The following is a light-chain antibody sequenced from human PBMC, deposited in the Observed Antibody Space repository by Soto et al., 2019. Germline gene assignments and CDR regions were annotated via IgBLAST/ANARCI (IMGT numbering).Light chain of an antibody. Sequence: DIVMTQSPLSLPVTPGEPASISCRSSQSLLHSNGYNYLDWYLQKPGQSPQLLIYLGSNRASGVSDRFSGSGSGTDFTLEISRVEAEDVGVYYCMEALQTPWTFGQGTKVDIK. CDR3: MEALQTPWT. CDR2: LGS. CDR1: QSLLHSNGYNY. V-gene: IGKV2-28*01. J-gene: IGKJ1*01.